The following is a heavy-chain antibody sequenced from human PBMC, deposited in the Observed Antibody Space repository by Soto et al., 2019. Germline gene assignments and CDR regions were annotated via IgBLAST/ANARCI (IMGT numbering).Heavy chain of an antibody. J-gene: IGHJ4*02. Sequence: SVKVSCKASGGGNLRDYRTTWVRRAPGQGQEWMGGIIPKLGSANYAQNFQGRVTVTADESTNTVYMELRSLRPDDTAVYYCARSRLLGLRDFDYWGQGTLVTISS. CDR2: IIPKLGSA. V-gene: IGHV1-69*13. CDR1: GGGNLRDYR. CDR3: ARSRLLGLRDFDY.